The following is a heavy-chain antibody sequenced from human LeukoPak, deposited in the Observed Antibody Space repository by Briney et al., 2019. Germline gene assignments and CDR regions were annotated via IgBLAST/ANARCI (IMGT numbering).Heavy chain of an antibody. D-gene: IGHD2-2*01. V-gene: IGHV5-51*01. CDR2: IYPGDSDT. CDR1: GYSFTSYW. Sequence: GESLKISCKGSGYSFTSYWIGWVRQMPGKGLEWMGIIYPGDSDTRYSPSFQGQVTISADKSISTVYLQWSSLKASDTAVYYCARDCSSTSCYRDAFDIWGQGTMVTVSS. CDR3: ARDCSSTSCYRDAFDI. J-gene: IGHJ3*02.